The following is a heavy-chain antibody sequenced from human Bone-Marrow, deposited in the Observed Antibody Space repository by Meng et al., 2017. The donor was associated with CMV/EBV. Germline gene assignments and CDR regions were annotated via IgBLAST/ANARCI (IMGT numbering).Heavy chain of an antibody. CDR2: LDYNGGFT. D-gene: IGHD3-10*01. CDR3: AKAGPNSFDY. Sequence: GESLKISCAASGFTFSTSWMHWVRQAPGKGLEWVSRLDYNGGFTSYATSVKGRFTISRDNAKNTLYLQMNSLTTEDTAVYYCAKAGPNSFDYWGQGTLVTVSS. CDR1: GFTFSTSW. J-gene: IGHJ4*02. V-gene: IGHV3-74*01.